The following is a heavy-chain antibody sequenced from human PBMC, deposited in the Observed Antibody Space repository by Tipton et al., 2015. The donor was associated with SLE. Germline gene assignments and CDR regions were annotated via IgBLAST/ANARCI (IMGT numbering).Heavy chain of an antibody. CDR1: GYTFTSSY. Sequence: QVQLVQSGAEVRKPGASVKVSCRASGYTFTSSYIHWVRQAPGQGLEWMGIINPSGGSTTYAQKFQGRVTLTRDTSTSTVYMELSSLRSEDTAVYYCARPTGWYPFSFDFWGQGTLVTVSS. J-gene: IGHJ4*02. CDR3: ARPTGWYPFSFDF. V-gene: IGHV1-46*01. D-gene: IGHD2-15*01. CDR2: INPSGGST.